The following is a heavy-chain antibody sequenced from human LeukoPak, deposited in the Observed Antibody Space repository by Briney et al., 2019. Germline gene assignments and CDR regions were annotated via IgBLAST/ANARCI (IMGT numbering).Heavy chain of an antibody. V-gene: IGHV1-46*01. CDR1: GDTLTSYY. CDR2: INPSGDGT. J-gene: IGHJ4*02. CDR3: ARHPSDY. Sequence: ASVKVSCKASGDTLTSYYIHWVRQAPGQGLEWMGIINPSGDGTSYAQKFQGRVTMTRDTSTSTVYMELSSLGSEDTAVYYCARHPSDYWGQGTLVTVSS.